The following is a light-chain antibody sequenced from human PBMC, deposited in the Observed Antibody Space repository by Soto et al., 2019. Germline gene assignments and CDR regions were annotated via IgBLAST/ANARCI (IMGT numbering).Light chain of an antibody. CDR1: QSVLYSSNNKNY. CDR3: QQYYVTPRT. CDR2: WAS. J-gene: IGKJ2*01. V-gene: IGKV4-1*01. Sequence: DIVMTQSPDSLAVSLGERATINCKSSQSVLYSSNNKNYVTWYQQKPGQPPKLLIYWASTRESGVPDRFSGSGSGTDFSLTISSLQADDVAVYYCQQYYVTPRTFGQGTKLEIK.